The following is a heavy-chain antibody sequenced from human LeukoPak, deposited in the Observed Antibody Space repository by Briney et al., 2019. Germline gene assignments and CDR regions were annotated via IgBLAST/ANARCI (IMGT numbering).Heavy chain of an antibody. V-gene: IGHV4-59*01. D-gene: IGHD4-17*01. CDR2: IYYSGST. Sequence: SETLSLTCTVSGGSISSYYWSWIRQPPGKGLEWIGYIYYSGSTNYNPSLESRVTISVDTSKNQFSLKLSSVTAADTAVYYCAREGYGDYIRAFDIWGQGTMVTVSS. J-gene: IGHJ3*02. CDR3: AREGYGDYIRAFDI. CDR1: GGSISSYY.